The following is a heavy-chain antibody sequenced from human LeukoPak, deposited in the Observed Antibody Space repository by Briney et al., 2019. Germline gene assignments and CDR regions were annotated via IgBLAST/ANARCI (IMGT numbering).Heavy chain of an antibody. V-gene: IGHV3-11*01. Sequence: GGSLRLSCAPSGFSFSDYYMIWIRQAPGKGLEWVSYISSSGSTTYYADSVKGRFTISRDNAKNSLYLQMNSLRAEDTAVYYCARAGPSAPLDYWGRGTLVTVSS. CDR2: ISSSGSTT. CDR3: ARAGPSAPLDY. J-gene: IGHJ4*02. CDR1: GFSFSDYY.